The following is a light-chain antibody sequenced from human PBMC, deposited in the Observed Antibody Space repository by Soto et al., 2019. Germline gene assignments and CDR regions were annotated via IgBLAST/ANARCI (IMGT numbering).Light chain of an antibody. CDR1: QSISSY. CDR3: HQSSSTPPT. Sequence: DIQMTQSPTSLSASVGDRLTITCRASQSISSYLNWYQQKPGKAPKLLIYAASSLQSGVPSRFRGSGSATDFTLTISSLQPEDFATYYCHQSSSTPPTFGQGTKLDIK. J-gene: IGKJ2*01. CDR2: AAS. V-gene: IGKV1-39*01.